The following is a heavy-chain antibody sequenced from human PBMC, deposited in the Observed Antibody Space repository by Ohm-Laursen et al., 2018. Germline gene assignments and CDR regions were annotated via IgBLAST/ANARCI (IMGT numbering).Heavy chain of an antibody. D-gene: IGHD1-7*01. CDR1: GFTFSNNG. V-gene: IGHV3-23*01. CDR3: AKGPEHINWNYGDY. Sequence: SLRLSCAAPGFTFSNNGMHWVRQAPGKGLEWVSAISGSGGSTYYADSVKGRFTISRDNSKNTLYLQMNSLRAEDTAVYYCAKGPEHINWNYGDYWGQGTLVTVSS. CDR2: ISGSGGST. J-gene: IGHJ4*02.